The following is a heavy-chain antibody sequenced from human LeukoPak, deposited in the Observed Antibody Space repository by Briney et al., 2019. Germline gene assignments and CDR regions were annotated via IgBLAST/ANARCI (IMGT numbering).Heavy chain of an antibody. J-gene: IGHJ4*02. CDR2: ISYDGSNK. Sequence: PGRSLRLSCAASGFTFSSYGMHWVRQAPGKGLEWVAVISYDGSNKYYADSVEGRFTISRDNSKNTLYLQMNSLRAEDTAVYYCAMRYGDYVVNWGQGTLVTVSS. V-gene: IGHV3-30*03. D-gene: IGHD4-17*01. CDR3: AMRYGDYVVN. CDR1: GFTFSSYG.